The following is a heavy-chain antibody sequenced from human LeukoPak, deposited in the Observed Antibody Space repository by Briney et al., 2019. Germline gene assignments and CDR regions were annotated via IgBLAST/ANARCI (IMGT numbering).Heavy chain of an antibody. Sequence: ASVKVSCKVSGYTLTELSMHWVRQAPGKRLEWMGGFDPEDGETIYAQKFQGRVTMTEDTSTDTAYMELSSLRSEDTAVYYCATVRERDSSWFNWFDPWGQGTLVTVSS. CDR3: ATVRERDSSWFNWFDP. CDR2: FDPEDGET. CDR1: GYTLTELS. V-gene: IGHV1-24*01. D-gene: IGHD6-13*01. J-gene: IGHJ5*02.